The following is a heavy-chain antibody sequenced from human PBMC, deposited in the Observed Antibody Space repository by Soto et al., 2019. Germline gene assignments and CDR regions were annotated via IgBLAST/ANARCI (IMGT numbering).Heavy chain of an antibody. CDR3: ARADVDGDYLTSDNWFDP. V-gene: IGHV1-46*03. D-gene: IGHD4-17*01. CDR1: GYTFTSYY. J-gene: IGHJ5*02. CDR2: INPSGGST. Sequence: QVQLVQSGAEVKKPGASVKVSCKASGYTFTSYYMHWVRQAPGQGLEWMGIINPSGGSTSYAQKFQGRVTMTRDTSTSTVYMELSSLRSEDTAVYYCARADVDGDYLTSDNWFDPWGQGTLVTVSS.